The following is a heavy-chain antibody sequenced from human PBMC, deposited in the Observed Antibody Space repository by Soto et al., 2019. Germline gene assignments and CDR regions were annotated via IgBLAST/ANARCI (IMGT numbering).Heavy chain of an antibody. J-gene: IGHJ3*02. V-gene: IGHV5-51*01. CDR3: ARHKGYNWNYQDAFDI. Sequence: GESLKISCKGSGYSFTSYWIGLVRQMPGKGLEWMGIIYPGDSDTRNSPSFQGQVTISADKSISTAYLQWSSLKASDTAMYYCARHKGYNWNYQDAFDIWGQGTMVTVSS. D-gene: IGHD1-7*01. CDR2: IYPGDSDT. CDR1: GYSFTSYW.